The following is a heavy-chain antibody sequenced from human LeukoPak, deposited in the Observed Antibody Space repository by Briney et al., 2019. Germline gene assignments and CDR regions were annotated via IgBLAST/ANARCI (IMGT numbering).Heavy chain of an antibody. Sequence: SGALSLTCTVSCDSVSHSHYYWGWLRQPPGQGLEWIGSTCYSGSTDYNPPLMCRVTIFVDTYKNHLSLILTSVTAADTAVYYCASGRYDFRSGYYRVSWFDPWGQGTLVTVSS. CDR1: CDSVSHSHYY. D-gene: IGHD3-3*01. CDR3: ASGRYDFRSGYYRVSWFDP. J-gene: IGHJ5*02. V-gene: IGHV4-39*02. CDR2: TCYSGST.